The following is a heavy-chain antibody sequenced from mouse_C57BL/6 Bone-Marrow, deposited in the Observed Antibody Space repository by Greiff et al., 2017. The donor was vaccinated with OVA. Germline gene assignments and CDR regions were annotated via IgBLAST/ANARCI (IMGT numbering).Heavy chain of an antibody. Sequence: VQLKESGPVLVKPGASVKMSCKASGYTFTDYYMNWVKQSHGKSLEWIGVINPYNGGTSYNQKFKGKATLTVDKSSSTAYMELNSLTSEDSAVYYCAREDYYGSSPYWYFDVWGTGTTVTVSS. D-gene: IGHD1-1*01. CDR2: INPYNGGT. CDR3: AREDYYGSSPYWYFDV. CDR1: GYTFTDYY. J-gene: IGHJ1*03. V-gene: IGHV1-19*01.